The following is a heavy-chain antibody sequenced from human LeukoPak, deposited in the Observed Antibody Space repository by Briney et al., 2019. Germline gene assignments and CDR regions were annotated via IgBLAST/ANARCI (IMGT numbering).Heavy chain of an antibody. CDR2: TYYRSKWYN. CDR1: GDSVSSINGA. J-gene: IGHJ4*02. D-gene: IGHD6-19*01. Sequence: SQTLSLTCDISGDSVSSINGAWNWIRQSPSRGLEWLGRTYYRSKWYNEYAESMKGRMTITPDTSNNRFSLQLNSVIPDDTAVYYCARDLANTGWYTFDYWGQGTLVTVFS. V-gene: IGHV6-1*01. CDR3: ARDLANTGWYTFDY.